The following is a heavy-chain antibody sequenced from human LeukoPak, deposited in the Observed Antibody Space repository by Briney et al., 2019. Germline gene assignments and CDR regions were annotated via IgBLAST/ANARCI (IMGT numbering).Heavy chain of an antibody. J-gene: IGHJ4*02. CDR3: TTDERAPDY. V-gene: IGHV3-15*01. CDR1: GLTFRIAW. Sequence: GGSLRPSCAASGLTFRIAWMTWVRQAPGKGLEWIGRIKSESDGGTTDYAAPVKGRFTISRDDSKTTLYLQMNSLTSEDTAVYYCTTDERAPDYWGQGTLVTVSS. CDR2: IKSESDGGTT.